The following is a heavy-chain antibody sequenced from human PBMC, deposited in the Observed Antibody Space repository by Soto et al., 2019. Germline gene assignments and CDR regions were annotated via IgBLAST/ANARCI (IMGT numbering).Heavy chain of an antibody. D-gene: IGHD1-1*01. CDR2: ISGSCATT. V-gene: IGHV3-23*01. Sequence: EGALRLSCAASGFIFSNYAMSWVRQAPGRGLEWVSAISGSCATTYYPDSVKGRFTISRDNSKNTLYLQMNNLRADDTAVYYCTKGGIPRRYNIPKVDFDYWGQGSLVTVSS. CDR1: GFIFSNYA. CDR3: TKGGIPRRYNIPKVDFDY. J-gene: IGHJ4*02.